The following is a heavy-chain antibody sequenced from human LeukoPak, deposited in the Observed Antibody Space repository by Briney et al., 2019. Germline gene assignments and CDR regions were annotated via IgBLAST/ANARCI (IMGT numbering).Heavy chain of an antibody. CDR2: ISAYNGNT. D-gene: IGHD3-10*01. V-gene: IGHV1-18*01. Sequence: ASVKVSCKASGYTFTSYGISWVRQAPGQGLEWMGWISAYNGNTNYAQKLQGRVTMTTDTSTSTAYMELRSLRSDDTAVYYCARVWSLSFGEGARIGMAYAFDIWGQGTMDTVSS. CDR3: ARVWSLSFGEGARIGMAYAFDI. CDR1: GYTFTSYG. J-gene: IGHJ3*02.